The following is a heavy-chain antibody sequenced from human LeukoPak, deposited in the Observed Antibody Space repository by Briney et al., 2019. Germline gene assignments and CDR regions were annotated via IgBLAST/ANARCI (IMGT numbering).Heavy chain of an antibody. Sequence: ASVKVSCKASGYTFTSYGISWVRQAPGQGLEWMGWISAYNGNTNYAQTLQGRVTMTTDTSTSTAYMELRSLRSDDTAVYYCARDAGPTTVSRDNWFDPWGQGTLVTVSS. V-gene: IGHV1-18*01. J-gene: IGHJ5*02. CDR3: ARDAGPTTVSRDNWFDP. CDR2: ISAYNGNT. CDR1: GYTFTSYG. D-gene: IGHD4-11*01.